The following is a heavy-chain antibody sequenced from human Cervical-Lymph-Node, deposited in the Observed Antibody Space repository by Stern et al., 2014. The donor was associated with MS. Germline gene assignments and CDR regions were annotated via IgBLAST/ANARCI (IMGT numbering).Heavy chain of an antibody. V-gene: IGHV3-33*01. Sequence: EQLVESGGGVVQPGRSLRLSCAASGFTFSSYGMHWVRQAPGKGLEWVAVIWYDGSNKYYADSVKGRFTSSRDNSKNTLYLQMNSLRAEDTAVYYCARSSSPSPYYYYGMDVWGQGTTVTVSS. CDR2: IWYDGSNK. CDR3: ARSSSPSPYYYYGMDV. CDR1: GFTFSSYG. D-gene: IGHD6-13*01. J-gene: IGHJ6*02.